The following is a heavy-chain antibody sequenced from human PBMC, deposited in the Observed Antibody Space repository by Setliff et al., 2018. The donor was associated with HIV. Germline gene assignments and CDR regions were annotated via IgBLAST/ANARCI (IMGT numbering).Heavy chain of an antibody. D-gene: IGHD6-19*01. CDR3: ASRGPSSGWFFYAFGL. CDR1: GYTFSSYG. Sequence: RASVKVSCKASGYTFSSYGISWVRQAPGQGLEWMGWISPSNGYTGYAQKFRDRVTLTTDTSTSTAYMELRSLRSDDTAVYYCASRGPSSGWFFYAFGLWCQWTMVTVSS. CDR2: ISPSNGYT. J-gene: IGHJ3*01. V-gene: IGHV1-18*01.